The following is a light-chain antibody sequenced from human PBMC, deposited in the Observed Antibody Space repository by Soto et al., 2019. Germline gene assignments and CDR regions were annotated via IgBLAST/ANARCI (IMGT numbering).Light chain of an antibody. CDR1: GSNIGNNF. CDR3: AAWDDSLSGVV. Sequence: QPVLTQPPSASGTPGQRITISCSGSGSNIGNNFVYWYQHLPGTAPKLCIYRNTERPSGVPDRFSGSKSGTSVSLAISGLRSEDEATYYCAAWDDSLSGVVFGGGTKLTVL. V-gene: IGLV1-47*01. J-gene: IGLJ3*02. CDR2: RNT.